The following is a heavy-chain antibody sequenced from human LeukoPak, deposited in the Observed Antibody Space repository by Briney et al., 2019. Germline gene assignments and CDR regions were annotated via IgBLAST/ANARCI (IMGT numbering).Heavy chain of an antibody. D-gene: IGHD3-10*01. CDR2: ISSSSSYI. V-gene: IGHV3-21*01. CDR1: GFTFSSYS. CDR3: AKGLLYEAFDI. J-gene: IGHJ3*02. Sequence: GGSLRLSCAASGFTFSSYSVNWVRQAPGKGLEWVLSISSSSSYIYYADSVKGRFTISRDNAKNSLYLQMNSLRAEDTAVHYCAKGLLYEAFDIWGQGTMVTVSS.